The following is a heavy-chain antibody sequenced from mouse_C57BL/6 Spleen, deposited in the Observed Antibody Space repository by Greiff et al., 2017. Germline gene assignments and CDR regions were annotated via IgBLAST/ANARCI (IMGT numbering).Heavy chain of an antibody. Sequence: EVQGVESGGGLVKPGGSLKLSCAASGFTFSSYAMSWVRQTPKKRLEWVATISDGGSYTYYPDNVKGRFTISRDNAKNNLYLQMSHLKSEDTAMYYCATGRLRPYFDYWGQGTTLTVSS. CDR2: ISDGGSYT. D-gene: IGHD3-2*02. CDR1: GFTFSSYA. J-gene: IGHJ2*01. V-gene: IGHV5-4*01. CDR3: ATGRLRPYFDY.